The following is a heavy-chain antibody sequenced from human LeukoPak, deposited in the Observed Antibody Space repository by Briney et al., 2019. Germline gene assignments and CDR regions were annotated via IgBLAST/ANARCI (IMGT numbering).Heavy chain of an antibody. D-gene: IGHD6-19*01. CDR2: IIPIFGTA. J-gene: IGHJ4*02. Sequence: ASVKVSCKASGGTFSSYAISWVRQAPGQGLEWMGGIIPIFGTANYAQKFQGRVTITADESTSTAYMELSSLRPEDTAVYYCARETGYRSGGDVGSLDLWGQGTLVTVSS. V-gene: IGHV1-69*13. CDR1: GGTFSSYA. CDR3: ARETGYRSGGDVGSLDL.